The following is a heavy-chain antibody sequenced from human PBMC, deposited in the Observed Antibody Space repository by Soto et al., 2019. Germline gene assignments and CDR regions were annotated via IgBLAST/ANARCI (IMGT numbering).Heavy chain of an antibody. CDR3: ARGDSYDSSGYYDY. J-gene: IGHJ4*02. CDR2: ISYTGNT. CDR1: GGSISSYY. V-gene: IGHV4-59*01. Sequence: SETLSLTCTVSGGSISSYYWSWIRQPPGKGLEWVGFISYTGNTDYNPSLKSRVTISVDTSKNQFSLNLSSVTAADTAVYYCARGDSYDSSGYYDYWGQGTLVTVSS. D-gene: IGHD3-22*01.